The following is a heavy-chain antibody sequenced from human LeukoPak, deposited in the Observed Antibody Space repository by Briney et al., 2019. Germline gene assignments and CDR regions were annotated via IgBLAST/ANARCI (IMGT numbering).Heavy chain of an antibody. CDR3: ARDLISLTVTTPLSDY. CDR1: GYTFTRYY. Sequence: ASVKASCKASGYTFTRYYIHWVRQAPGQGLEWMGVINPNGDSTSYAQKFQGRVTMTRDTSTSTVYMELSSLRSEDTAVHYCARDLISLTVTTPLSDYWGQGTLVTVSS. V-gene: IGHV1-46*01. CDR2: INPNGDST. D-gene: IGHD4-17*01. J-gene: IGHJ4*02.